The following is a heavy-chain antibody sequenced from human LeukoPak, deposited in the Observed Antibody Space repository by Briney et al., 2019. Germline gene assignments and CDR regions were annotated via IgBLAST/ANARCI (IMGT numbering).Heavy chain of an antibody. D-gene: IGHD3-22*01. J-gene: IGHJ4*02. V-gene: IGHV3-73*01. CDR2: VRTKGNGYAT. Sequence: GGSLRLSCAASGFTFSGSAIHWVRQASEKGLEWVGRVRTKGNGYATQYAAPVKGRFTISRDDSKNTAYLQMNSLKTEDTAVYFCSSYDNSGYYYRNYWGQGTLVTVPS. CDR3: SSYDNSGYYYRNY. CDR1: GFTFSGSA.